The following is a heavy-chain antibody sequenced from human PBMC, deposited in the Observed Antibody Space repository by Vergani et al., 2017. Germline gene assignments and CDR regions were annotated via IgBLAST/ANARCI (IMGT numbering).Heavy chain of an antibody. J-gene: IGHJ1*01. CDR1: GFTFDTYT. V-gene: IGHV3-23*01. CDR2: ISSGGGDI. CDR3: TTAWGLYYLHGEYFQY. Sequence: EVQLLESGGGLVQPGGSRRLSCAGAGFTFDTYTMAYVRQAPGEGLEWVATISSGGGDIFYADAVKGRCTISRDNSKNTLFLQMNSLTDEDTAVYYCTTAWGLYYLHGEYFQYWGRGTLVSVSS. D-gene: IGHD3-10*01.